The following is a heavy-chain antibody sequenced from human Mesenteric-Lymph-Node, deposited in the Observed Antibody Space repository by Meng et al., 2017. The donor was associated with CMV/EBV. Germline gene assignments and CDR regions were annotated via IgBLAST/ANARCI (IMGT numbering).Heavy chain of an antibody. V-gene: IGHV4-34*01. J-gene: IGHJ4*02. D-gene: IGHD4-23*01. CDR3: ARHQRWLKSEGGFNY. CDR2: INHSGST. CDR1: GGSFSGYY. Sequence: QVQLQQWGAGLLKPSEPLSLTCAVYGGSFSGYYWSWIRQPPGKGLEWIGEINHSGSTNYNPSLKSRVTISVDTSKNQFSLKLSSVTAADMAVYYCARHQRWLKSEGGFNYWGQGTLVTVSS.